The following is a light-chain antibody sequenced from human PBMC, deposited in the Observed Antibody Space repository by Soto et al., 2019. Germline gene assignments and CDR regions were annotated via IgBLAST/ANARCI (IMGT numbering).Light chain of an antibody. J-gene: IGLJ2*01. CDR3: AAWHDSLSGVI. Sequence: QSVLTQPPSVSGAPGQTVIISCSGSSSNLGAPYDVNWFRQLPGTVPRLLIYTNNQRPSGVPDRFSASKSGTSASLAISGLRSEDEADYYCAAWHDSLSGVIFGGGTKLTVL. CDR2: TNN. CDR1: SSNLGAPYD. V-gene: IGLV1-40*01.